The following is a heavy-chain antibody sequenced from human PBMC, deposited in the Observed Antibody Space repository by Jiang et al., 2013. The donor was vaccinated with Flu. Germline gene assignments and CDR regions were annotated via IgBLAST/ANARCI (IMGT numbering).Heavy chain of an antibody. CDR3: ARDPVLLWFGELPPINYGMDV. V-gene: IGHV1-18*01. J-gene: IGHJ6*02. CDR2: ISAYNGNT. CDR1: GYTFTSYG. Sequence: SCKASGYTFTSYGISWVRQAPGQGLEWMGWISAYNGNTNYAQKLQGRVTMTTDTSTSTAYMELRSLRSDDTAVYYCARDPVLLWFGELPPINYGMDVWGQGTTVTVSS. D-gene: IGHD3-10*01.